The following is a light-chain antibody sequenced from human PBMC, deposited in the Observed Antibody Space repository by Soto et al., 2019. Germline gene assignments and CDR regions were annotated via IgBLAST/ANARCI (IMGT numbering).Light chain of an antibody. V-gene: IGLV1-40*01. CDR3: QSYDSSLSVFYV. J-gene: IGLJ1*01. Sequence: QSVLTQPPSVSGAPGQRVTISCTVSSSNIGAGYDVHWYQQLPGTAPKLLIYGNSNRPSGVPDRFSGSKSGTSASLAITGLQAEDEADYYCQSYDSSLSVFYVFGTGTKVTVL. CDR2: GNS. CDR1: SSNIGAGYD.